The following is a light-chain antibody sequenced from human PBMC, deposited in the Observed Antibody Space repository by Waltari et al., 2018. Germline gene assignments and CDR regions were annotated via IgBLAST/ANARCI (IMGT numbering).Light chain of an antibody. Sequence: SCRASQLVGRSLAWYQQKPGQPPRLLIYGTSNRATGTPDRFSGGGSGTDFSLTISRLEPEDVAVYYCQHYVSLPVTFGQGTKVEIK. CDR1: QLVGRS. CDR3: QHYVSLPVT. J-gene: IGKJ1*01. CDR2: GTS. V-gene: IGKV3-20*01.